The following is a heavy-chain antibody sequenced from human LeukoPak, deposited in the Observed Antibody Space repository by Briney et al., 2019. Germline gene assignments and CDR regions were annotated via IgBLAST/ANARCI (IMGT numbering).Heavy chain of an antibody. CDR1: GFTFSSYA. D-gene: IGHD3-10*02. J-gene: IGHJ4*02. Sequence: GGSLRLSCAASGFTFSSYAMSWVRQAPGKGLEWVSDISGSGGSTYYADSLKGRFTISRDNAKNSLYLQMNSLRAEDTAVYYCARGTMFPYYFDYWGQGTLVTVSS. CDR3: ARGTMFPYYFDY. CDR2: ISGSGGST. V-gene: IGHV3-23*01.